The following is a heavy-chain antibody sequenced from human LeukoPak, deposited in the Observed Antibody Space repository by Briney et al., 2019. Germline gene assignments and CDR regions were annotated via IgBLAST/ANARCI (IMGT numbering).Heavy chain of an antibody. J-gene: IGHJ4*02. D-gene: IGHD6-13*01. CDR3: ARVPGYSSSLSTL. CDR1: GGSISSYY. CDR2: IYYSGST. Sequence: SETLSLTCTVSGGSISSYYWSWIRQPPGKGLEWIGYIYYSGSTNYNPSLKSRVTISVDTSKNQFSLKLSSVTAADTAVYYCARVPGYSSSLSTLWGQGTLVTVSS. V-gene: IGHV4-59*01.